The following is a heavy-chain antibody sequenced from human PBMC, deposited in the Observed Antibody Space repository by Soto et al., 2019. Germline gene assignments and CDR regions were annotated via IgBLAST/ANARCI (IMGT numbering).Heavy chain of an antibody. CDR3: AREERTGGGMDV. CDR1: GYTFTGYY. CDR2: INPNSGGT. V-gene: IGHV1-2*04. D-gene: IGHD7-27*01. Sequence: ASVKVSCKASGYTFTGYYMHWVRQAPGQGLEWMGWINPNSGGTHYAQKFQGWVTMTRDTSISTDYMELSRLRSDATAGDYCAREERTGGGMDVWGQGTKVTVSS. J-gene: IGHJ6*02.